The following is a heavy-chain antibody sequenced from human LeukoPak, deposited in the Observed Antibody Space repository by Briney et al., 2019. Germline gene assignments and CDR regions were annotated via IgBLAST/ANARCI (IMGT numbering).Heavy chain of an antibody. J-gene: IGHJ5*02. CDR3: ARRSIFGVATSP. V-gene: IGHV4-59*11. D-gene: IGHD3-3*01. CDR2: IYYSGST. Sequence: SETLSLTCTVSGGSISSHYWSWIRQPPGKGLEWIGYIYYSGSTNYNPSLKSRVTISVDTSKNQFSLKLSSVTAADTAVYYCARRSIFGVATSPWGQGTLVTVSS. CDR1: GGSISSHY.